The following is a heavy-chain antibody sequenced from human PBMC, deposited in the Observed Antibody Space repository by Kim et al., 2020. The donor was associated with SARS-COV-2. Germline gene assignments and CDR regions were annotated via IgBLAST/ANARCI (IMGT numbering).Heavy chain of an antibody. Sequence: PSLKSRVTISVDTSKNQFSLKLSSVTAADTAVYYCARGLGCSGGSCYFDYWGQGTLVTVSS. J-gene: IGHJ4*02. CDR3: ARGLGCSGGSCYFDY. V-gene: IGHV4-34*01. D-gene: IGHD2-15*01.